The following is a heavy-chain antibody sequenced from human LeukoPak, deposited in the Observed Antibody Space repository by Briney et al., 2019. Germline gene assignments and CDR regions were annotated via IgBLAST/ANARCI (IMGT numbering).Heavy chain of an antibody. CDR1: GGTFSSYA. Sequence: SVKVSCKASGGTFSSYAISWVRQAPGQGLEWMGGIIPILGIANYAQRFQGRVTITADKSTSTAYMELSSLRSEDTAVYYCASLIQRYYYDSSGNDYYYYGMDVWGQGTTVTVSS. D-gene: IGHD3-22*01. V-gene: IGHV1-69*10. CDR3: ASLIQRYYYDSSGNDYYYYGMDV. J-gene: IGHJ6*02. CDR2: IIPILGIA.